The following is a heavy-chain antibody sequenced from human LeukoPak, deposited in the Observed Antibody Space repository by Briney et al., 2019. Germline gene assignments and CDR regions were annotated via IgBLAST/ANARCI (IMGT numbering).Heavy chain of an antibody. CDR1: GGTFSSYA. V-gene: IGHV1-69*13. J-gene: IGHJ4*02. CDR2: IIPIFGTA. CDR3: AREGDDFVWGSYRSYFDY. D-gene: IGHD3-16*02. Sequence: ASVKVSCKASGGTFSSYAISWVRQAPGQGLEWMGGIIPIFGTANYAQKFQGRVTITADESTSTAYMELSSLRSEDTAVYYCAREGDDFVWGSYRSYFDYWGQGILITVSS.